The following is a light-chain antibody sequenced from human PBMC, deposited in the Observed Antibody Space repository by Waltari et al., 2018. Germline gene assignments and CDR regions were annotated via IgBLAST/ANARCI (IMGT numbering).Light chain of an antibody. J-gene: IGKJ2*01. CDR2: GAS. CDR3: QRYSNWPPEYT. CDR1: QSVGSN. V-gene: IGKV3-15*01. Sequence: EIVVTQSPGTLSVSPGERATLSFRASQSVGSNLAWYQQKPGQAPRLLTYGASTRATGIPARFSGSGSGTEFTLTISSLQSEDFAVYYCQRYSNWPPEYTFGQGPSWRSN.